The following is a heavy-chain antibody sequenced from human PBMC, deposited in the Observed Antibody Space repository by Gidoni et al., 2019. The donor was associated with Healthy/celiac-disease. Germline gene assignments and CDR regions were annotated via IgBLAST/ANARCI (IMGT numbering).Heavy chain of an antibody. CDR2: ISGSGGST. V-gene: IGHV3-23*01. Sequence: EVQLLESGGGLVQPGGSLRLSCAASGFTFSSYAMSWVRQAPGKGLEWVSAISGSGGSTYYADSVKGRFTISRDNSKNTLYLQMNSLRAEDTAVYYCAKDPPWIVNYYDSSGYYNSWGQGTLVTVSS. CDR1: GFTFSSYA. D-gene: IGHD3-22*01. J-gene: IGHJ5*02. CDR3: AKDPPWIVNYYDSSGYYNS.